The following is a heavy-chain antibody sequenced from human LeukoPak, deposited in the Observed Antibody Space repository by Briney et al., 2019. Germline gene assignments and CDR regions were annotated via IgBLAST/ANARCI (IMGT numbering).Heavy chain of an antibody. Sequence: GGSLRLSCAASGFTFSSYEMNWVRQAPGKGLEWVSYISSSGSTIYYADSVKGRFTISRDNSKNTLYLQMNSLRAEDTAVYYCAKSGSRCGGDCYVYYLDYWGQGTLVTVSS. D-gene: IGHD2-21*02. CDR1: GFTFSSYE. CDR3: AKSGSRCGGDCYVYYLDY. CDR2: ISSSGSTI. J-gene: IGHJ4*02. V-gene: IGHV3-48*03.